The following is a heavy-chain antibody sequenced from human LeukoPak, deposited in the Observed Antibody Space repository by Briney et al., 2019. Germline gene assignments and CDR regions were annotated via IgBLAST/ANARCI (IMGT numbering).Heavy chain of an antibody. CDR1: GYTFTSYY. CDR2: INPSGGST. J-gene: IGHJ4*02. D-gene: IGHD3-22*01. Sequence: GASLKVSCKASGYTFTSYYMHWVRQAPGQGLEWMGIINPSGGSTSYAQEFQGRVTMTRDMSTSTVYMELSSLRSEDTAVYYCARDAYYHDSSGYYVGDEHYFDYWGQGNLVTVSS. CDR3: ARDAYYHDSSGYYVGDEHYFDY. V-gene: IGHV1-46*01.